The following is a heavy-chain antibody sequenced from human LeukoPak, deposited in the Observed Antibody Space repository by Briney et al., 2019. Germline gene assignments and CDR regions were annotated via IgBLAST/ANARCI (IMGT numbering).Heavy chain of an antibody. D-gene: IGHD2-15*01. Sequence: GESLKISCKGSGYSFTSYWIGWVRQMPGKGLEWMGIIYPSDSDTRYSPSFQGQVTISADKSICTAYLQWSSLKASDTAMYYCARVVAATPPIGDFDIWGQGTMVTVSS. CDR1: GYSFTSYW. CDR3: ARVVAATPPIGDFDI. CDR2: IYPSDSDT. V-gene: IGHV5-51*01. J-gene: IGHJ3*02.